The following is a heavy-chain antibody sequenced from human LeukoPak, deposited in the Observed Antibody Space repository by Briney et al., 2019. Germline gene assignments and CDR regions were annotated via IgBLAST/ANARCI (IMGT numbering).Heavy chain of an antibody. CDR3: AREQLWFCDY. CDR2: IYYSGST. J-gene: IGHJ4*02. CDR1: GGSVNSGSYY. V-gene: IGHV4-61*01. Sequence: SETLSLTCTVSGGSVNSGSYYWSWIRQPPGKGLEWIGNIYYSGSTNYNPSLKSRVTISVDTSKNQFSLKLSSVTAADTAVYYCAREQLWFCDYWGQGTLVTVSS. D-gene: IGHD5-18*01.